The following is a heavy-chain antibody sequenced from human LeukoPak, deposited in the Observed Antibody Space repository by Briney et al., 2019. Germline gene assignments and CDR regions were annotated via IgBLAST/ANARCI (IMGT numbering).Heavy chain of an antibody. CDR1: RFQFSSYA. J-gene: IGHJ4*02. CDR3: ATDRQLRYFDH. D-gene: IGHD4-17*01. CDR2: ISGSGGST. Sequence: PGGSLRLSCVASRFQFSSYAMSWVRQAPGKGLEWVSVISGSGGSTYYADSVKGRFTISRDNSKNTLFLQMNSLRAEDTAVYYCATDRQLRYFDHWGQGTLVTVSS. V-gene: IGHV3-23*01.